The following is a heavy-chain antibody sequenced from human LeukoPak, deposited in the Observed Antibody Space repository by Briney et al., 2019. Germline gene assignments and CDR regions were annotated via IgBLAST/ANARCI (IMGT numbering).Heavy chain of an antibody. V-gene: IGHV3-30*02. CDR3: AKQSGPNYSDP. CDR1: GFTFYRND. CDR2: IRYDGSDK. Sequence: GGSLRLSCAASGFTFYRNDMHWVRQAPGRGLEWVTFIRYDGSDKYYADSVKGRFTISRDNSKNMVHLQMNSLRAEDTAVYYCAKQSGPNYSDPWGQGTLVTVSS. D-gene: IGHD2-21*01. J-gene: IGHJ5*02.